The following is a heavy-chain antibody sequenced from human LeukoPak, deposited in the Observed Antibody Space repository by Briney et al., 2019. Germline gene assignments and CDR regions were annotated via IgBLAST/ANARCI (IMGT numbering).Heavy chain of an antibody. J-gene: IGHJ4*02. CDR3: ARAGRGFNYGYSDY. CDR1: GFSFSDYY. CDR2: ISGSGSTI. D-gene: IGHD5-18*01. V-gene: IGHV3-11*04. Sequence: GGSLRLSCAASGFSFSDYYMTWIRQAPGKGLEWVSYISGSGSTIYCTDSVKGRFTMSRDNAKNSLYLQMNSLRAEDTAVYYCARAGRGFNYGYSDYWGQGTLVTVSS.